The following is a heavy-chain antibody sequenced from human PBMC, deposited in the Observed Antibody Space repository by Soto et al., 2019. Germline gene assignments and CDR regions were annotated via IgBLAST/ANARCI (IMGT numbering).Heavy chain of an antibody. V-gene: IGHV3-21*01. D-gene: IGHD3-3*01. CDR3: ARSSVEWSYFDY. J-gene: IGHJ4*02. CDR1: GFTFSSYS. Sequence: GGSLRLSCAASGFTFSSYSMNWGRQAPGKGLEWVSSISSRSSYIYYADSVKGRFTISRDNAKNSLYLQMNSLRAEDTAVYYCARSSVEWSYFDYWGRGTLVTVSS. CDR2: ISSRSSYI.